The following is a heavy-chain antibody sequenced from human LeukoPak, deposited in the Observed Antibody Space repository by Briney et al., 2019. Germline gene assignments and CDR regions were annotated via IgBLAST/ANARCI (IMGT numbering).Heavy chain of an antibody. CDR1: GYTFTSYD. D-gene: IGHD2-2*02. V-gene: IGHV1-2*02. Sequence: ASVKVSCKASGYTFTSYDINWVRQATGQGLEWMGWINPNSGGTNYAQKFQGRVTMTRDTSIGTAYMELSRLRSDDTAVYYCAREAYCSSTSCYKGPGSFDIWGQGTMVTVSS. J-gene: IGHJ3*02. CDR2: INPNSGGT. CDR3: AREAYCSSTSCYKGPGSFDI.